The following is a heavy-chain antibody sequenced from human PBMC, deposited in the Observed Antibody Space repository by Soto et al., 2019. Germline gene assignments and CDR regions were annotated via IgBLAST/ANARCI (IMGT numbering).Heavy chain of an antibody. CDR2: IYHSGST. D-gene: IGHD3-10*01. CDR3: ASRREYYYGSESNLPFNY. V-gene: IGHV4-4*02. J-gene: IGHJ4*02. CDR1: GGSISSSNW. Sequence: QVQLQESGPGLVKPSGTLSLTCAVSGGSISSSNWWSWVRQPPGKGLEWIGEIYHSGSTNYNPSLKSRVTISVDKSKNQFSLKLSSVTAADTAVYYCASRREYYYGSESNLPFNYWGQGTLVTVSS.